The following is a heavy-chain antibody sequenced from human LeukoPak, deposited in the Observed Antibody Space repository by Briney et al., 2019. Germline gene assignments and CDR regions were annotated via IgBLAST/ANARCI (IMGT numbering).Heavy chain of an antibody. CDR2: IWYDGSNK. Sequence: GGSLRLSCAASGFTFSSYGMHWVRQAPGKGLEWVAVIWYDGSNKYYADSVKGRFTISRDNAKNSLYLQMNSLRAEDTAVYYCASPGYYDNSGYSFGHWGQGTLVTVSS. CDR3: ASPGYYDNSGYSFGH. J-gene: IGHJ4*02. D-gene: IGHD3-22*01. V-gene: IGHV3-33*03. CDR1: GFTFSSYG.